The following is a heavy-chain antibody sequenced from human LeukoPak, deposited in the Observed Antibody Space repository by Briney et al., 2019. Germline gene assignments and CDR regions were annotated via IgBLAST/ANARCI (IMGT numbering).Heavy chain of an antibody. V-gene: IGHV3-30*19. CDR2: ISYDGSNK. J-gene: IGHJ6*02. D-gene: IGHD3-3*01. Sequence: GGSLRLSCAASGFIFSSYGMHWVRQAPGKGLEWVAVISYDGSNKYYADSVKGRFTISRDNSKNTLYLQMNSLRAEDTAVYYCARDGSLRFLEWFPYYYYGMDVWGQGTTVTVSS. CDR3: ARDGSLRFLEWFPYYYYGMDV. CDR1: GFIFSSYG.